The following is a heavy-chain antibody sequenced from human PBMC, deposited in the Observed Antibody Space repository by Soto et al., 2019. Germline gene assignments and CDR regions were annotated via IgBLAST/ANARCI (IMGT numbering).Heavy chain of an antibody. CDR2: ISGSDGST. J-gene: IGHJ4*02. CDR3: AKHVDIVATIRRPFDY. D-gene: IGHD5-12*01. V-gene: IGHV3-23*01. Sequence: GGSLRLSCAASGFTFSSYAMSWVRQAPGKGLEWVSAISGSDGSTYYADSVKGRFTISRDNSKNTLYLQMNSLRAEDTAVYYCAKHVDIVATIRRPFDYWGQGPLVTVSS. CDR1: GFTFSSYA.